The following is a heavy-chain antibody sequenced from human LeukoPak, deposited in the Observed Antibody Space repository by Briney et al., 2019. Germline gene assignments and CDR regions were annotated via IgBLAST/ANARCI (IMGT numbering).Heavy chain of an antibody. J-gene: IGHJ3*02. CDR2: IYYSGST. CDR1: GESFSDYY. CDR3: ASYGDYAATFDI. D-gene: IGHD4-17*01. V-gene: IGHV4-34*01. Sequence: SETLSLTCAVYGESFSDYYWSWIRQPPGKGLEWIGSIYYSGSTYYNPSLKSRVTISVDTSKNQFSLKLSSVTGADTAVYYCASYGDYAATFDIWGQGTMVTVSS.